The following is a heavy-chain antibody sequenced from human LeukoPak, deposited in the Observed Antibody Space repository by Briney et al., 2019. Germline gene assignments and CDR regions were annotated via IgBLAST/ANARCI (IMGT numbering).Heavy chain of an antibody. V-gene: IGHV4-61*02. Sequence: SETLSLTCTVSGGSISSGSYYWSWIRQPAGKGLEWIGRIYTSGTTHYNPSLKSRVTISVDTSKNQFSLKLSSVTAADTAVYYCARVLRYYYGSGSYYYYMDVWGKGTTVTISS. CDR2: IYTSGTT. CDR3: ARVLRYYYGSGSYYYYMDV. J-gene: IGHJ6*03. D-gene: IGHD3-10*01. CDR1: GGSISSGSYY.